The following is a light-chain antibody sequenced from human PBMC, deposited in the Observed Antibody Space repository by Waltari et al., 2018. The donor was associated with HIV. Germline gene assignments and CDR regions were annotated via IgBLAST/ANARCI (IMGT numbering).Light chain of an antibody. CDR3: QVWDIITDEVI. J-gene: IGLJ2*01. CDR2: GDD. Sequence: SYVLTQSPSVSVAPGQTAIITCGGNNIGSKRVHWYQQRPGQAPVLIIFGDDDRPSGIPERFSGSNSGDTATLSISRVEAGDEADYFCQVWDIITDEVIFGGGTKMTVL. V-gene: IGLV3-21*01. CDR1: NIGSKR.